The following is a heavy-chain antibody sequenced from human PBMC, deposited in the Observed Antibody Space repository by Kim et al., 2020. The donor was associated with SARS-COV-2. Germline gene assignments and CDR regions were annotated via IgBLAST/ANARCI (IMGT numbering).Heavy chain of an antibody. J-gene: IGHJ6*02. CDR3: ARAVHYYYYCGMDV. CDR1: GGSFSGYY. Sequence: SETLSLTCAVYGGSFSGYYWSWIRQPPGKGLEWIGEINHSGSTNYNPSLKSRVTISVDTSKNQFSLKLSSVTAADTAVYYCARAVHYYYYCGMDVGRQG. CDR2: INHSGST. V-gene: IGHV4-34*01.